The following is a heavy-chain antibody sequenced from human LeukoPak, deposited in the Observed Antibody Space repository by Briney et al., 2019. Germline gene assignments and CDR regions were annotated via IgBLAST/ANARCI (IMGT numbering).Heavy chain of an antibody. V-gene: IGHV4-4*09. CDR3: ARHHCSSTSCYYYFDY. J-gene: IGHJ4*02. D-gene: IGHD2-2*01. Sequence: PSETLSLTCTVSGGSISSYYWSWIPQPPGKGLEWIGYIYTSGSTNYNPSLKSRVTISVDTSKNQFSLKLSSVTAADTAVYYCARHHCSSTSCYYYFDYWGQGTLVTVSS. CDR1: GGSISSYY. CDR2: IYTSGST.